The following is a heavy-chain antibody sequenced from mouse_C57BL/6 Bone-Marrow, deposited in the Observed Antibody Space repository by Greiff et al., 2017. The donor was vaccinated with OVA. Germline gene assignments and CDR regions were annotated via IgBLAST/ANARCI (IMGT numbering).Heavy chain of an antibody. CDR2: IDPSDSYT. J-gene: IGHJ2*01. Sequence: QVQLQQSGAELVKPGASVKLSCKASGYTFTSYWMQWVKQRPGQGLEWIGEIDPSDSYTNYNQKFKGKATLTVDTSSSTAYMQLSSLTSEDSAVYYCARILRGNWGQGTTLTVSS. CDR1: GYTFTSYW. V-gene: IGHV1-50*01. CDR3: ARILRGN. D-gene: IGHD1-1*01.